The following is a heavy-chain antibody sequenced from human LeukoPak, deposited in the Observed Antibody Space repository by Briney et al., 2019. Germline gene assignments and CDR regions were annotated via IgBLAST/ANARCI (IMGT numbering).Heavy chain of an antibody. D-gene: IGHD6-19*01. J-gene: IGHJ3*02. CDR3: ARDQYSGHWYYALDI. CDR1: GFTFSNYG. CDR2: IWYDATNK. V-gene: IGHV3-33*01. Sequence: PGRSLRLSCAASGFTFSNYGMHWVRQAPGKGLEWVAFIWYDATNKYHADSVKGRFTISRDNSKNSLYLQMNSLRDEDTAVYYCARDQYSGHWYYALDIWGQGTMVTVSS.